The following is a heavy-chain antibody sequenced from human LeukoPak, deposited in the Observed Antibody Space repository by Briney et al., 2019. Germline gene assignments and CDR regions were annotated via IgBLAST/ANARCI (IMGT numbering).Heavy chain of an antibody. CDR3: AKDVWWSVS. J-gene: IGHJ5*02. CDR2: ISANGVDT. CDR1: GFTFSNHA. Sequence: GGSLRLSCAASGFTFSNHAMTWVRQARGKGLEWVSAISANGVDTFYAPSVKGRFTISRDNSKNTLYLQINSLRAEDTAIYYCAKDVWWSVSWSQGTLVTVSS. V-gene: IGHV3-23*01. D-gene: IGHD2-8*02.